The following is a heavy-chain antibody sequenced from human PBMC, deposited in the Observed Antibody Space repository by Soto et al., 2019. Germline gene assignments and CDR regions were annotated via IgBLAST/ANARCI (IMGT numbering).Heavy chain of an antibody. V-gene: IGHV1-18*01. CDR2: ISAYNGNT. CDR3: ARVHYDFWSGYSPLWFDP. J-gene: IGHJ5*02. CDR1: GYTFTSYG. Sequence: QVQLVQSGAEVKKPGASVKVSCKASGYTFTSYGISWVRQAPGQGLEWMGWISAYNGNTNYAQKLQGRVTMTTDTATSTAYRELRSLRSDDTAVYYCARVHYDFWSGYSPLWFDPWGQGTLVTVSS. D-gene: IGHD3-3*01.